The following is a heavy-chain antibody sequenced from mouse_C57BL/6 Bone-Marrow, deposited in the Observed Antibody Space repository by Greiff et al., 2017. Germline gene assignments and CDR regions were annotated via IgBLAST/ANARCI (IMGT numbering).Heavy chain of an antibody. CDR3: ARWLYYYAMDY. CDR2: IHPNSGST. Sequence: VQLQQSGAELVKPGASVKLSCKASGYTFTSYWMHWVKQRPGQGLEWIGMIHPNSGSTNYNEKFKSKATLTVDKSSSTAYMQLSSLTSEDSAVYYCARWLYYYAMDYWGQGTSVTGSS. V-gene: IGHV1-64*01. J-gene: IGHJ4*01. D-gene: IGHD2-2*01. CDR1: GYTFTSYW.